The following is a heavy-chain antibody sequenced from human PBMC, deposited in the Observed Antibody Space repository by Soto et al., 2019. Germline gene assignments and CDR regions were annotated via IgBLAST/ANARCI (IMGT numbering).Heavy chain of an antibody. D-gene: IGHD4-4*01. V-gene: IGHV1-46*03. CDR3: ARAALTTVPNRLNDDFDV. CDR1: GYTFTNYY. CDR2: INPNGGST. J-gene: IGHJ3*01. Sequence: QVQLVQSGAEVKKPGASVRVSCKASGYTFTNYYIDWVRQAPGQGLEWMGIINPNGGSTTYVQKFQGSVTMTRDTSTSTVYMELSSLRSEDTAVYYCARAALTTVPNRLNDDFDVWGQVTMVTVSS.